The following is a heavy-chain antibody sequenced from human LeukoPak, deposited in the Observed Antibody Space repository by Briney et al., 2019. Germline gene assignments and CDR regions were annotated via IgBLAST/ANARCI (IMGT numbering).Heavy chain of an antibody. CDR3: ARGQGA. CDR2: IYIGGGT. Sequence: GGSLRLSCAASGFTVNNNYMSWVRQAPGKGLEWVAVIYIGGGTYYAASVKGRFTISRDTAKNTLFLQMNSLRADDTAMYYCARGQGAWGQGTLVTVSS. J-gene: IGHJ5*02. V-gene: IGHV3-53*01. CDR1: GFTVNNNY.